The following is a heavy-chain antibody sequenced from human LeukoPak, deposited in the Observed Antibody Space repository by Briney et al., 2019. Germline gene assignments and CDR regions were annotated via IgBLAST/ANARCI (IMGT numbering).Heavy chain of an antibody. V-gene: IGHV3-30*02. D-gene: IGHD6-13*01. CDR1: GFTFSSYG. CDR3: AKDLYPGIAAAGPTNWFDP. CDR2: IRYDGSNK. J-gene: IGHJ5*02. Sequence: QPGGSLRLSCAASGFTFSSYGMHWVRQAPGKGLEWVAFIRYDGSNKYYADSVKGRFTISRDNSKNTLYLKMNSLRAEDTAVYYCAKDLYPGIAAAGPTNWFDPWGQGTLVTVSS.